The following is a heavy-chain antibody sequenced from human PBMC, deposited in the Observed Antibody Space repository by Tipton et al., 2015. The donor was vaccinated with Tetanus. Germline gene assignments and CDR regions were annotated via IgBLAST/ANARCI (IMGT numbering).Heavy chain of an antibody. J-gene: IGHJ4*02. Sequence: QLVQSGGGVVQPGRSLRLSCAASGFTFSNSGMHWVRQAPGKGLEWVAIISYDGNYQSYAESVKGRFTISRDNSKSTLFLQMNGLSAENTAVYYFIYAICWSSFDCWVQGSLVTASS. CDR3: IYAICWSSFDC. CDR1: GFTFSNSG. V-gene: IGHV3-30*03. D-gene: IGHD2-2*01. CDR2: ISYDGNYQ.